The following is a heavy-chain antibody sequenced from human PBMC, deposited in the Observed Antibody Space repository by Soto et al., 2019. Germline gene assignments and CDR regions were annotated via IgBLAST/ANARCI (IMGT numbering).Heavy chain of an antibody. CDR1: GGSLSSGF. CDR3: TVGGGWLTDY. CDR2: IHYSGST. Sequence: QVQLQESGPGLVKPSETLSLTCSVSGGSLSSGFWGWFRQPPGKGLEWIGFIHYSGSTTYNPSLTGRLTISLDTSKNHFSLGLSSVPAAETALYYCTVGGGWLTDYGGQGTLVTVSS. V-gene: IGHV4-59*01. D-gene: IGHD5-12*01. J-gene: IGHJ4*02.